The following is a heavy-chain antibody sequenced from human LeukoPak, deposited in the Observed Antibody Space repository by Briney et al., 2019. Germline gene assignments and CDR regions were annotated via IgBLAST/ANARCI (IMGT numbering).Heavy chain of an antibody. CDR2: INTDGSTT. D-gene: IGHD6-25*01. Sequence: GGSLRPSCAASGFTFSSYWVHWVRQAPGKGLVWVSRINTDGSTTNYADSVKGRFTISRDNAENTLYLQMNSLRAEDTAVYYCARGSPAAVWGQGALVTVSS. J-gene: IGHJ4*02. CDR3: ARGSPAAV. V-gene: IGHV3-74*01. CDR1: GFTFSSYW.